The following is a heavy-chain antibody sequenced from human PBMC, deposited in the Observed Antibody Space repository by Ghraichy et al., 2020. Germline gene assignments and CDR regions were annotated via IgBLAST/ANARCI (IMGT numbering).Heavy chain of an antibody. CDR1: GGSISSYY. Sequence: SETLSLTCTVSGGSISSYYWSWIRQSPGKGLEWIGYIYYSGSTNYNPSLKSRVTISVDTSKNQFSLKLSSVTAADTAVYYCARSYSGSYLDAFDIWGQGTMVTVSS. CDR2: IYYSGST. D-gene: IGHD1-26*01. CDR3: ARSYSGSYLDAFDI. J-gene: IGHJ3*02. V-gene: IGHV4-59*08.